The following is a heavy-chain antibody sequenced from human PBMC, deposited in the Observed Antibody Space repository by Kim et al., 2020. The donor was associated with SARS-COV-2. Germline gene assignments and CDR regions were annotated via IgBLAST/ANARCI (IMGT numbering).Heavy chain of an antibody. CDR1: GYTFNNYG. D-gene: IGHD1-26*01. CDR2: ISAYNANT. CDR3: ARVGYGGHGWVDF. Sequence: ASVKVSCKASGYTFNNYGISWVRQAPGQGLEWMGWISAYNANTNYAQNLQGRVIMTTETSARTAYMELRNLKSDDTAVYYCARVGYGGHGWVDFWGQGTLVTVSS. V-gene: IGHV1-18*01. J-gene: IGHJ4*02.